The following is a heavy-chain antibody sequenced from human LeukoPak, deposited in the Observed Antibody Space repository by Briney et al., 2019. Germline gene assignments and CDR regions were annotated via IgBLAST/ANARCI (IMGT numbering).Heavy chain of an antibody. CDR3: ARDLMGIAYRGAFYY. D-gene: IGHD6-13*01. V-gene: IGHV3-66*01. CDR2: MYTLGNT. CDR1: GFTFSSYD. Sequence: GGSLRLSCAASGFTFSSYDMNWVRQAPGKGPEWVSVMYTLGNTYYADSVRGRFTISRDNSKNTLYLQMNSLRAEDTAVYYCARDLMGIAYRGAFYYWGQGTLVTVSS. J-gene: IGHJ4*02.